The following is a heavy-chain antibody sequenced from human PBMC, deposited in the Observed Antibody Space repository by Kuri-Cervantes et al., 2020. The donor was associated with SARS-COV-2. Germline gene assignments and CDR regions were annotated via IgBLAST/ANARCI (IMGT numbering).Heavy chain of an antibody. CDR1: GFTFSDYY. J-gene: IGHJ4*02. CDR2: ISSSGSTI. CDR3: AKDRGYTKGDY. Sequence: GESLKISCAASGFTFSDYYMSWIRQAPGKGLEWVSYISSSGSTIYYADSVKGRFTISRDNAKNSLYLQMNSLRAEDTAVYYCAKDRGYTKGDYWGQGTLVTVSS. D-gene: IGHD5-24*01. V-gene: IGHV3-11*04.